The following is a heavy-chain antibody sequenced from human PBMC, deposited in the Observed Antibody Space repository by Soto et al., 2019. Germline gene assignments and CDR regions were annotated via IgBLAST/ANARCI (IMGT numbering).Heavy chain of an antibody. CDR3: AHSAQWLDYFDS. V-gene: IGHV1-3*01. Sequence: GASVKVSCKASGYTLSNYAMHWVRQAPGQRLEWVGWINAGNGDIKYSQKFQGRVSITRDTSANTAYMELTDVDPVDTATYYCAHSAQWLDYFDSWGQGTVVTVSS. D-gene: IGHD6-19*01. CDR1: GYTLSNYA. J-gene: IGHJ4*02. CDR2: INAGNGDI.